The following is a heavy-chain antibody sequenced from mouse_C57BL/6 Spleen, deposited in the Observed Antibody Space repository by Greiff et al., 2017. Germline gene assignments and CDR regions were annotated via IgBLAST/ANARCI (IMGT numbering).Heavy chain of an antibody. CDR2: IYPGSGGT. Sequence: QVQLQQPGAELVKPGASVKMSCKASGYTFTSYCITWVKQSPGQGLEWIGDIYPGSGGTNYNEKFKSKATLTVDTSSSTAYMQLSSLTSEDSAVYYGARFLRYYFDYWGQGTTLTVSS. J-gene: IGHJ2*01. V-gene: IGHV1-55*01. CDR3: ARFLRYYFDY. D-gene: IGHD1-1*01. CDR1: GYTFTSYC.